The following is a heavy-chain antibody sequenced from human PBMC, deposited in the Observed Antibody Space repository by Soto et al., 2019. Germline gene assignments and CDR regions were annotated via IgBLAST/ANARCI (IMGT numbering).Heavy chain of an antibody. CDR3: GREGYCTNGVCTMAWFDP. CDR1: GFTFSNYS. V-gene: IGHV3-21*01. D-gene: IGHD2-8*01. CDR2: ISSSSSYI. Sequence: GGSLRLSCAASGFTFSNYSMNWVRQAPGKGLEWVSSISSSSSYIYYADSVKGRFTISRDNAKNSLYLQMNSLRAEDTAVYYCGREGYCTNGVCTMAWFDPWGQGTLVTVS. J-gene: IGHJ5*02.